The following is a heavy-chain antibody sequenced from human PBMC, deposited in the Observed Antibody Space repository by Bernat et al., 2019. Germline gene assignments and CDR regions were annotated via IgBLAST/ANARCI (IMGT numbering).Heavy chain of an antibody. J-gene: IGHJ4*02. CDR1: SGSISSGGSF. CDR3: ARASSGHYYDSSGYYLHY. CDR2: IYYSGST. V-gene: IGHV4-31*03. D-gene: IGHD3-22*01. Sequence: QVQLQESGPGLVKSSQTLSLTCTVSSGSISSGGSFWSWIRQHPGKGLEWIGYIYYSGSTYYNPSLKSRVTISVDTSKNQFSLKLSSVTAADTAVYYCARASSGHYYDSSGYYLHYWGQGTLVTVSS.